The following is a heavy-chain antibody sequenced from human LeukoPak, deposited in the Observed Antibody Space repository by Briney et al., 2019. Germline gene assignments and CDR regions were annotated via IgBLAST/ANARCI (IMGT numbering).Heavy chain of an antibody. Sequence: GGSLRLSCAASGFTFDDYGMSWVRQAPGKGLEWVSGINWNGGSTGYADSVKGRFTISRDNAKNSLYLQMNSLRAEDTALYYCARGGYYYDSSGYYYPVYWGQGTLVTVSS. V-gene: IGHV3-20*04. D-gene: IGHD3-22*01. J-gene: IGHJ4*02. CDR3: ARGGYYYDSSGYYYPVY. CDR1: GFTFDDYG. CDR2: INWNGGST.